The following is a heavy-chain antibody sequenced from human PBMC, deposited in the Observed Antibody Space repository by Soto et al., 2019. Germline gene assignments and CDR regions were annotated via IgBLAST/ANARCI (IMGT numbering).Heavy chain of an antibody. D-gene: IGHD3-3*01. CDR1: GYTFTGYY. J-gene: IGHJ6*02. Sequence: ASVKVSCKASGYTFTGYYMHWVRQAPGQGLEWMGWINPNSGGTNYAQKFQGWVTMTRDTSISTAYMELSRLRSDDTAVYYCARGKGPTRFSSGYYKDYYYYGMDVWGQGTTVTVYS. CDR3: ARGKGPTRFSSGYYKDYYYYGMDV. V-gene: IGHV1-2*04. CDR2: INPNSGGT.